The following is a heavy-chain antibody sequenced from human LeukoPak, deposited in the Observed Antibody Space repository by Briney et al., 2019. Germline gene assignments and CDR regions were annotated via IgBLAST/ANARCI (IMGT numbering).Heavy chain of an antibody. CDR1: GLIVSSNY. CDR2: IYRDGNT. D-gene: IGHD6-19*01. Sequence: GGSLRLSCAASGLIVSSNYVSWVRQAPGKGLEWVSMIYRDGNTNYADSVKGRFTISRDNSKNTLSLQTNSLRAEDTAVYYCACSGPYSNGGVMTDYWGQGTLVTVSS. V-gene: IGHV3-66*01. J-gene: IGHJ4*02. CDR3: ACSGPYSNGGVMTDY.